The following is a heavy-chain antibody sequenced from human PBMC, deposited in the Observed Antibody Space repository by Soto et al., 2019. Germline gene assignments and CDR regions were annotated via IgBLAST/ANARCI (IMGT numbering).Heavy chain of an antibody. V-gene: IGHV3-9*01. Sequence: EVQLVESGGGLVQSGRSLRLSCAASGFIFDDYALHWVRQAPGKGLEWVSGIAWNRDNVGYADSVKGRFTISRDSAKSSLYLEMSSLRTEDTAFYYCVKDLGSNWSFNGFEVWGRGTKVTVSS. CDR1: GFIFDDYA. CDR2: IAWNRDNV. CDR3: VKDLGSNWSFNGFEV. D-gene: IGHD6-13*01. J-gene: IGHJ3*01.